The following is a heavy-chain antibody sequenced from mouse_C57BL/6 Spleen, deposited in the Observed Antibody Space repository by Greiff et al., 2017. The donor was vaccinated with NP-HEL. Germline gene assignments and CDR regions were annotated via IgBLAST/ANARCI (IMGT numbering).Heavy chain of an antibody. CDR1: GYTFTSYW. D-gene: IGHD2-3*01. J-gene: IGHJ3*01. CDR2: INPSSGYT. Sequence: QVQLQQSGAELAKPGASVKLSCKASGYTFTSYWMHWVKQRPGQGLEWIGYINPSSGYTKYNQKFKDKATLTADKSSSTAYMQLSSLTYEDSAVYYCARWDLIDGYPFAYWGQGTLVTVSA. V-gene: IGHV1-7*01. CDR3: ARWDLIDGYPFAY.